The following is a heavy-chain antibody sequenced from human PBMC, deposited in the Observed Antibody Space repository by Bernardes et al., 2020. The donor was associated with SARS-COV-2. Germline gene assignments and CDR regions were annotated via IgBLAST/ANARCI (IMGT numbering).Heavy chain of an antibody. Sequence: SETLSLTCAVNGGSFSGYYWSWTRLPPGKGLEWVGEMHPSGRTYYNPSLKSRATISIDTSRSQVSLKLDSVTAADTAVYFCARGRDYSKVGGDWGQGTLVTVSS. CDR2: MHPSGRT. CDR3: ARGRDYSKVGGD. J-gene: IGHJ4*02. CDR1: GGSFSGYY. D-gene: IGHD4-4*01. V-gene: IGHV4-34*01.